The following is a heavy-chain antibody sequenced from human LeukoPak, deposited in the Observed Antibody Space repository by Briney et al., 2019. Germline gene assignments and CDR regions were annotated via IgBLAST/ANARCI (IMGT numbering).Heavy chain of an antibody. J-gene: IGHJ4*02. CDR3: AKVHGSGSYYYYFDY. CDR2: TDPNGIT. Sequence: GGSLRLSCAAYGFTFSNSWMHWVRQAPGKGLVWVSRTDPNGITTYADSVKGRFTISRGNAKNTLYLQMNSLRAEDTAVYYCAKVHGSGSYYYYFDYWGQGTLVTVSS. D-gene: IGHD3-10*01. CDR1: GFTFSNSW. V-gene: IGHV3-74*03.